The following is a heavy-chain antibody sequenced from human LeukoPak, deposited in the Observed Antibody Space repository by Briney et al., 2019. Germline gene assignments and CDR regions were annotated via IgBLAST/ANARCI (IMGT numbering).Heavy chain of an antibody. J-gene: IGHJ4*02. D-gene: IGHD3-22*01. CDR2: LSGSAHST. CDR1: GFTFSNYV. Sequence: GGSLRLSCAAPGFTFSNYVMSWVRQAPGEGLEWVSSLSGSAHSTYYADSVKGRFTISRDNSKNTLYLQMNSLRAEDTAVYYCAKHESSGYYHFDYWGQGTLVTVSS. CDR3: AKHESSGYYHFDY. V-gene: IGHV3-23*01.